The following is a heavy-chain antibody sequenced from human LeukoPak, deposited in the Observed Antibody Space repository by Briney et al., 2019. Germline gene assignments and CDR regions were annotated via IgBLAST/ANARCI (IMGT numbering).Heavy chain of an antibody. CDR3: ARAPFYYDSSGLIAY. J-gene: IGHJ4*02. CDR1: GYTFTDYG. D-gene: IGHD3-22*01. CDR2: ISGYNGNT. Sequence: GASVKVSCKASGYTFTDYGINWVRQAPGQGLEWMGRISGYNGNTNYAQKLQGRVTMTRDTSTSTANMELRSLRSDDTAVYYCARAPFYYDSSGLIAYWGQGTLVTVSS. V-gene: IGHV1-18*01.